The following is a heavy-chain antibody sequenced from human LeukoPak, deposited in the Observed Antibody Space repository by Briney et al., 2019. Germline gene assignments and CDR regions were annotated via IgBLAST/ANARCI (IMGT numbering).Heavy chain of an antibody. V-gene: IGHV1-8*01. D-gene: IGHD3-10*01. CDR3: ARGITKVRGVIITPIYYYYGMDV. CDR1: GYTFTSYD. J-gene: IGHJ6*02. CDR2: MNPNSGNT. Sequence: ASVKVSCKASGYTFTSYDINWVRQATGQGLEWMGWMNPNSGNTGYAQKFQGRVTMTRNTSISTAYMELSSLRSEDTAVYYCARGITKVRGVIITPIYYYYGMDVWGQGTTVTVSS.